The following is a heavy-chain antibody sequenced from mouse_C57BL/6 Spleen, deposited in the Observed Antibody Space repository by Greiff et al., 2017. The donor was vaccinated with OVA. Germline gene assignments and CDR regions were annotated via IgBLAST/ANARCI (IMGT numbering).Heavy chain of an antibody. CDR2: IYPGNGDT. CDR3: ARGGHYRAPNYFDY. V-gene: IGHV1-12*01. J-gene: IGHJ2*01. CDR1: GYTFTSYN. Sequence: QVQLKESGAELVRPGASVKMSCKASGYTFTSYNMHWVKQTPRQGLEWIGAIYPGNGDTSYNQKFKGKATLTVDKSSSTAYMQLSSLTSEDSAVYFCARGGHYRAPNYFDYWGQGTTLTVSS. D-gene: IGHD1-2*01.